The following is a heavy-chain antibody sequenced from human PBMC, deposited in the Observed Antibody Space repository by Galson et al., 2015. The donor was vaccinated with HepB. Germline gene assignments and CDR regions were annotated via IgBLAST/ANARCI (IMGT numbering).Heavy chain of an antibody. CDR2: VNLYTGDT. CDR3: ARGGMAAIGGPTFDN. D-gene: IGHD5-24*01. Sequence: SVKVSRKASGYTLITQAINWVRQAPGQGLEWMGWVNLYTGDTHYAPNLRDRVTMTTDTSTETVYMELKDLRSDDTALYYCARGGMAAIGGPTFDNWGRGTLVTVSS. CDR1: GYTLITQA. V-gene: IGHV1-18*01. J-gene: IGHJ4*02.